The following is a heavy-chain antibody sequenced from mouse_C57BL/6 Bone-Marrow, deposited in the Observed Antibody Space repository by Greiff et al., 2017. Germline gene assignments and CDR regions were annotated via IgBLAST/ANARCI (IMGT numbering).Heavy chain of an antibody. CDR2: FNPTSGCT. D-gene: IGHD1-1*01. V-gene: IGHV1-4*01. CDR1: GYTFTSYT. Sequence: QVQLQQSGAELARPGASVKMSCKASGYTFTSYTMHWVKQRPGQGLEWIGYFNPTSGCTKYNQKFKDKATLTADKSSSTAYMQLSSLTSEDSAVYYCARPLYYGSRNWYFDVWGTGTTVTVSS. J-gene: IGHJ1*03. CDR3: ARPLYYGSRNWYFDV.